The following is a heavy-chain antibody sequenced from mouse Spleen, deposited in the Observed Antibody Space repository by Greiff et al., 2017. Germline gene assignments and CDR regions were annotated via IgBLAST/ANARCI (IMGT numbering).Heavy chain of an antibody. CDR1: GFTFSDYG. J-gene: IGHJ2*01. CDR3: ARWGNYAWYFDY. V-gene: IGHV5-17*01. CDR2: ISSGSSTI. Sequence: EVMLVESGGGLVKPGGSLKLSCAASGFTFSDYGMHWVRQAPEKGLEWVAYISSGSSTIYYADTVKGRFTISRDNAKNTLFLQMTSLRSEDTAMYYCARWGNYAWYFDYWGQGTTLTVSS. D-gene: IGHD2-1*01.